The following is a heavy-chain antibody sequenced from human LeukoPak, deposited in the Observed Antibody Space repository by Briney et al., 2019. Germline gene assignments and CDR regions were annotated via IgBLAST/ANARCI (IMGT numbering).Heavy chain of an antibody. V-gene: IGHV3-30*18. Sequence: GGSLRLSCAASGFTFSSYGMHWVRQAPGKGLEWVAVISYDGSNKYYADSVKGRFTISRDNSKNTLYLQMNSLRAEDTAVYYCAKDLKYCSSTSCYRRLDYWGQGTLATVSS. CDR2: ISYDGSNK. CDR3: AKDLKYCSSTSCYRRLDY. D-gene: IGHD2-2*02. CDR1: GFTFSSYG. J-gene: IGHJ4*02.